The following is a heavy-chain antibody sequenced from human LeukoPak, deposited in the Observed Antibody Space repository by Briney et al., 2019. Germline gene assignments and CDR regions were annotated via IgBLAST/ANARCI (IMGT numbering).Heavy chain of an antibody. CDR3: ASIGISMVRGIYY. J-gene: IGHJ4*02. CDR1: GFTFSSYE. CDR2: ISSTGSTI. V-gene: IGHV3-48*03. D-gene: IGHD3-10*01. Sequence: GGSLRLSCAASGFTFSSYEMIWVRQAPGKGLEWVSYISSTGSTIYYADSVKGRFTISRDNAKNSLYLQMNSLRAEDTAIYYCASIGISMVRGIYYWGQGTLVTVSS.